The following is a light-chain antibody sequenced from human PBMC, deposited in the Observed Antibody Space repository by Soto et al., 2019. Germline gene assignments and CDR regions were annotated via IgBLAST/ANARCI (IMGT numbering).Light chain of an antibody. Sequence: ELVLTQSPGTLSLSPGDIATLACRASQSLSSTYLAWYQQKPGQAPRLLIYGASSRATAIPDRFSGSGSGTDFTLTISRLEPEDFAVYYCQQYGISPQFTFGPGTKVDI. V-gene: IGKV3-20*01. CDR2: GAS. J-gene: IGKJ3*01. CDR3: QQYGISPQFT. CDR1: QSLSSTY.